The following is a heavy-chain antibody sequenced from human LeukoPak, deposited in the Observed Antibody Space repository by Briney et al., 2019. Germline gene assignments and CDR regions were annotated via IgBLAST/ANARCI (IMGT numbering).Heavy chain of an antibody. J-gene: IGHJ4*02. CDR3: AKKGIAAADSFDY. CDR2: ISYDGSSK. V-gene: IGHV3-30*18. CDR1: KFTFSRYG. D-gene: IGHD6-13*01. Sequence: GGSLRLSCAASKFTFSRYGMYWVRQAPGKGLEWVALISYDGSSKDYADSVKGRFTISRGNSKNTLYLQMNSLRAEDTAVYYCAKKGIAAADSFDYWGQGTLVTVSS.